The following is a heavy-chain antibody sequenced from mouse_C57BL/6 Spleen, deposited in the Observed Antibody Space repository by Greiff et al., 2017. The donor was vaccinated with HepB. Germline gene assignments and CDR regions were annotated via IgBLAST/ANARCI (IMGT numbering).Heavy chain of an antibody. D-gene: IGHD4-1*01. Sequence: QVQLQQSGPELVKPGASVKISCKASGYAFSSSWMNWVKQRPGKGLEWIGRIYPGDGDTNYNGKFKGKATLTADKSSSTAYMQLSSLTSEDSAVYCCARELTGTWGWYFDVWGTGTTVTVSS. J-gene: IGHJ1*03. V-gene: IGHV1-82*01. CDR1: GYAFSSSW. CDR2: IYPGDGDT. CDR3: ARELTGTWGWYFDV.